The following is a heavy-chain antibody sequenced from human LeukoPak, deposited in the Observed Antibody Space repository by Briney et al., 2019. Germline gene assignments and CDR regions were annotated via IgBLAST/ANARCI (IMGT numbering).Heavy chain of an antibody. CDR3: AKLRIVVVTANGAFDY. Sequence: QSGGSLRLSCAASGFTFSSYAMHWVRQAPGKGLEWVAVISYDGSNKYYADSVKGRFTISRDNSKNTLYLQMNSLRAEDTAVYYCAKLRIVVVTANGAFDYWGQGTLVTVSS. CDR1: GFTFSSYA. CDR2: ISYDGSNK. J-gene: IGHJ4*02. D-gene: IGHD2-21*02. V-gene: IGHV3-30*18.